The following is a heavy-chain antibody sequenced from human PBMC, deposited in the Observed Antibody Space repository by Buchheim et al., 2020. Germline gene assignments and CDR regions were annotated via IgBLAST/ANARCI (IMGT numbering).Heavy chain of an antibody. Sequence: QVQLVESGGGVVQPGRSLRLSCAASGFTFSSYGVHWVRQAPGKGLEWVAVISYDGSNKYYADSVKGRFTISRDNSKNTLYLQMNSLRAEDTAVYYCAKGGTTYYDFWSGYYALDYWGQGTL. V-gene: IGHV3-30*18. D-gene: IGHD3-3*01. CDR1: GFTFSSYG. CDR2: ISYDGSNK. CDR3: AKGGTTYYDFWSGYYALDY. J-gene: IGHJ4*02.